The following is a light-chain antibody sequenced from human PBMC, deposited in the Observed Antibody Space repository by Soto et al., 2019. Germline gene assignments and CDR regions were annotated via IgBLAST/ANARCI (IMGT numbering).Light chain of an antibody. CDR3: QTWGTGIRV. V-gene: IGLV4-69*01. CDR2: VNSDGSH. J-gene: IGLJ1*01. Sequence: QPVLTQSPSASASLGASVKLTCTLSSGHSNYAIAWHQQQPEKGPRYLMKVNSDGSHRKGDGIPYRFSGSSSGAQRYLTISSLQSEDEADYYCQTWGTGIRVFGTGTKLTVL. CDR1: SGHSNYA.